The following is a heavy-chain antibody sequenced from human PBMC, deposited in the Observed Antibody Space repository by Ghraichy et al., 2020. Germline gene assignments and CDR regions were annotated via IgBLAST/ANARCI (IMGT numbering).Heavy chain of an antibody. J-gene: IGHJ4*02. D-gene: IGHD5-12*01. CDR3: ARGKMGYSGYEGDYPQFDY. V-gene: IGHV3-13*05. CDR2: IGTAGDP. CDR1: GFTFSSYD. Sequence: GGSLRLSCAASGFTFSSYDMHWVRQATGKGPEWVSAIGTAGDPYYPGSVKGRFTISRENAKNSLYLQMNSLRAGDTAVYYCARGKMGYSGYEGDYPQFDYWGQGTLVTVSS.